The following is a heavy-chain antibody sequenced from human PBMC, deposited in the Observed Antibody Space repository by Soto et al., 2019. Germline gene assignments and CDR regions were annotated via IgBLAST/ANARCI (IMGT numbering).Heavy chain of an antibody. CDR2: INHSGST. CDR3: AMTILTGYLLRTWATPFPLTSNRAYNWFDP. J-gene: IGHJ5*02. D-gene: IGHD3-9*01. V-gene: IGHV4-34*01. Sequence: TSETLSLTCAVYGGSFSGYYWSWIRQPPGKGLEWIGEINHSGSTNYNPSLKSRVTISVGTSKNQFSLKLSSVTAADTAVYYCAMTILTGYLLRTWATPFPLTSNRAYNWFDPWGQGTLVTVSS. CDR1: GGSFSGYY.